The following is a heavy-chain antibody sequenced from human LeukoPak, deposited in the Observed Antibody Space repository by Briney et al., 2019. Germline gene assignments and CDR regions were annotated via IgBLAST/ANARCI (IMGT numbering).Heavy chain of an antibody. CDR2: IYSYNGKT. CDR3: ARVNNFNPFDY. J-gene: IGHJ4*02. Sequence: ASVKVSCKASGYTFTSYGIGWVRQAPGQGLEWMGWIYSYNGKTNYAQNFQGRVTLTTDTSTTTAYMELKSLRSDDTAVYYCARVNNFNPFDYWGQGTLVTVSS. D-gene: IGHD1-1*01. CDR1: GYTFTSYG. V-gene: IGHV1-18*01.